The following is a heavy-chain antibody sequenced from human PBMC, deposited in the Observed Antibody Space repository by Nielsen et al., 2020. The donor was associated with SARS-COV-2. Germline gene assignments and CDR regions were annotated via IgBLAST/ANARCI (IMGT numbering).Heavy chain of an antibody. Sequence: GESLKISCKGSGYSFSSYWIGWVRQMPGKGLEWMGIIYPGDSDTRYSPSFHGQVTISADKSISTAYLQWSSLKVSDTAMYYCARGLSGYYFGFDYWGQGTLVTVSS. CDR2: IYPGDSDT. J-gene: IGHJ4*02. V-gene: IGHV5-51*01. CDR3: ARGLSGYYFGFDY. CDR1: GYSFSSYW. D-gene: IGHD3-22*01.